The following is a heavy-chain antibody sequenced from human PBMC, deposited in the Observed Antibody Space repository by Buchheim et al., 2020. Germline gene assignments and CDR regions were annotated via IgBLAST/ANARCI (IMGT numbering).Heavy chain of an antibody. CDR3: ARNLGYCSSTSCTLYYYYGMDV. Sequence: QVQLVESGGGVVQPGRSLRLSCAASGFTFSSYAMHWVRQAPGKGLEWVAVISYDGSNKYYADSVKGRFTISRANSKNTLYLQMNSLRAEDTAVYYCARNLGYCSSTSCTLYYYYGMDVWGQGTT. J-gene: IGHJ6*02. V-gene: IGHV3-30*04. CDR1: GFTFSSYA. CDR2: ISYDGSNK. D-gene: IGHD2-2*03.